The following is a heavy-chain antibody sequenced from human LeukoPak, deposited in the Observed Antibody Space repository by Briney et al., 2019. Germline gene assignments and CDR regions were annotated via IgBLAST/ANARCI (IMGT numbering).Heavy chain of an antibody. Sequence: PGGSLRLSCAASGFTLSSNYMSWVRQAPGKGLEWVSVIYSGGSTYYPDSVKGRFTISRDNSKNTLYLQMNSLRAEDTAVYYCARARSGYDFIIDYWGQGTLVTVSS. CDR2: IYSGGST. V-gene: IGHV3-66*01. D-gene: IGHD5-12*01. J-gene: IGHJ4*02. CDR1: GFTLSSNY. CDR3: ARARSGYDFIIDY.